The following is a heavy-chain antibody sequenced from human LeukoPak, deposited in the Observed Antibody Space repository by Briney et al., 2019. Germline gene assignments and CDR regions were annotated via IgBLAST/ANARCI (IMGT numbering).Heavy chain of an antibody. D-gene: IGHD3-22*01. Sequence: ASVKVSCKASGYTFTGYYMHWVRQAPGQGLEWMGRINPNSGGTNYAQKFQSRVTMTRDTSISTAYMELSRLRSDDTAVYYCARAHSSGYYGFYFDYWGQGTLVTVSS. CDR3: ARAHSSGYYGFYFDY. J-gene: IGHJ4*02. V-gene: IGHV1-2*06. CDR1: GYTFTGYY. CDR2: INPNSGGT.